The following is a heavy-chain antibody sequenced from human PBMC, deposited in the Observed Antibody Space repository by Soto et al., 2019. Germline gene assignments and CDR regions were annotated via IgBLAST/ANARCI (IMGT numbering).Heavy chain of an antibody. Sequence: GGSLRLSCAASGLTFNNYAMSWVRQAPGKGLEWVSTISGSGGGTYYADSVRGRFTISRDNSKNTLYLQMISLRAEDTAVYYCARAPVPAVTTVTTYYYYYMDVWGKGTTVTVSS. CDR3: ARAPVPAVTTVTTYYYYYMDV. V-gene: IGHV3-23*01. CDR1: GLTFNNYA. J-gene: IGHJ6*03. CDR2: ISGSGGGT. D-gene: IGHD4-4*01.